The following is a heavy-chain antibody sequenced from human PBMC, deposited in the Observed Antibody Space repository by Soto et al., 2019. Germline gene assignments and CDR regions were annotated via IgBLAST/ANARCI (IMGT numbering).Heavy chain of an antibody. D-gene: IGHD2-2*01. J-gene: IGHJ6*02. V-gene: IGHV1-18*01. CDR1: GYTFTSYG. Sequence: GASVKVSCKASGYTFTSYGISWVRQAPGQGLEWMGWISAYNGNTNYAQKLQGRVTMTTDTSTSTAYMELRSLRSDDTAVYYCASPRGGYCSSTSCYGGPAGRDDYYYYYGMDVWGQGTTVTVS. CDR2: ISAYNGNT. CDR3: ASPRGGYCSSTSCYGGPAGRDDYYYYYGMDV.